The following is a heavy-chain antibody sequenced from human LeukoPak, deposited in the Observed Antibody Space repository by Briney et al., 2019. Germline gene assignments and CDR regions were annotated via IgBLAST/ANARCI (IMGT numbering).Heavy chain of an antibody. V-gene: IGHV7-4-1*02. J-gene: IGHJ5*02. CDR2: INTNTGNP. CDR1: GYNFTSYA. Sequence: ASVKVSCKASGYNFTSYALNWVRQAPGQGLEWMGWINTNTGNPTYAQGFTGRFVFPLDTSVSTAYLQINSLQAEDTAVYFCARAEYNRDRLKVSPWGQGTRVTVSS. CDR3: ARAEYNRDRLKVSP. D-gene: IGHD6-6*01.